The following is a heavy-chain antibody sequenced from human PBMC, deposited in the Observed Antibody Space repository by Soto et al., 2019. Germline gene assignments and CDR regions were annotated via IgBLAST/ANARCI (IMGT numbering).Heavy chain of an antibody. CDR1: GFTFSSYA. D-gene: IGHD6-19*01. CDR3: AREAVAGPTHPDD. CDR2: ISYDGSNK. V-gene: IGHV3-30-3*01. J-gene: IGHJ4*02. Sequence: QVQLVESGGGVVQPGRSLRLSCAASGFTFSSYAMHWVRQAPGKGLEWVAVISYDGSNKYYADSVKGRFTISRDNSKNTLYLQMNSLRAEHTAVYYCAREAVAGPTHPDDWGQGTLVTVSS.